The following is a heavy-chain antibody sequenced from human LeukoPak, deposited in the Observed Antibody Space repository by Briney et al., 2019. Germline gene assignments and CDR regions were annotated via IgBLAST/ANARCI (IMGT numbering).Heavy chain of an antibody. CDR3: ARSVI. J-gene: IGHJ4*02. Sequence: GGSLRLSCAASGFTFSNYNMNWVRQDPGKGLEWVAYISGSGSTIYYADSVKGRFTISRDNAKNSLYLQMHSLRDEDTAVYYCARSVIWGQGTLVTVSS. V-gene: IGHV3-48*02. D-gene: IGHD2/OR15-2a*01. CDR1: GFTFSNYN. CDR2: ISGSGSTI.